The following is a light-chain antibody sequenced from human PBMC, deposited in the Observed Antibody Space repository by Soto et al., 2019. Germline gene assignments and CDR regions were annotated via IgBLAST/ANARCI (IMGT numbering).Light chain of an antibody. CDR3: SSYTTSRTLL. CDR2: DVS. J-gene: IGLJ2*01. V-gene: IGLV2-14*01. Sequence: QSALTQPASVSGSPGQSITISCTATSSDVGGYNQVSWYQQHPGKAPKLMIYDVSNRPSGVSNRFSGSKSGNTASLTISGLQAEDEADYYCSSYTTSRTLLFGGGTKLTV. CDR1: SSDVGGYNQ.